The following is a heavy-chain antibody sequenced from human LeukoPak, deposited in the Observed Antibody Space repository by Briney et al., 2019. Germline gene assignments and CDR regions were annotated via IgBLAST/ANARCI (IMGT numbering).Heavy chain of an antibody. D-gene: IGHD2-21*02. J-gene: IGHJ6*02. Sequence: ASVKVSCKASGYTFTSYYMHWVRQAPGQGLEWMGIINPSSGSTSYAQKFQGRVTMTRDTSTSTVYMELSSLRSEDTAVYYCARHRPICGGDCYAGANYYYYYDMDVWGQGTTVTVSS. CDR1: GYTFTSYY. CDR3: ARHRPICGGDCYAGANYYYYYDMDV. V-gene: IGHV1-46*01. CDR2: INPSSGST.